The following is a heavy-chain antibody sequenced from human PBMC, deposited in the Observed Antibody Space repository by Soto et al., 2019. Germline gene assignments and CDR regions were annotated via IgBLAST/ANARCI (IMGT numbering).Heavy chain of an antibody. CDR2: INYSGRT. V-gene: IGHV4-59*08. J-gene: IGHJ4*02. Sequence: QVQLQESGPGLVKPSETLSLTCTVSGGSISSYYWSWIRQPPGKGLEWIGYINYSGRTKYNPSLKSRVTISVDTSKNQFSLKLSSVTAADTAVYYCASQGYWGQGTLVTVSS. CDR1: GGSISSYY. CDR3: ASQGY.